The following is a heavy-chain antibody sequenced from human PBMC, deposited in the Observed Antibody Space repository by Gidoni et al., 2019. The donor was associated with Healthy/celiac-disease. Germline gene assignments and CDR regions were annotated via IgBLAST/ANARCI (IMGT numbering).Heavy chain of an antibody. CDR3: ARKGYCTNGVCYTFDAFDI. CDR2: IYPGDSDT. Sequence: EVQLVQSGAEVKKPGESLKISCKGSGYSFTSYWIGWVRQMPGKGLEWMGIIYPGDSDTRYSPSFQGQVTSSADKSISTAYLQWSSLKASDTAMYYCARKGYCTNGVCYTFDAFDIWGQGTMVTVSS. V-gene: IGHV5-51*01. D-gene: IGHD2-8*01. CDR1: GYSFTSYW. J-gene: IGHJ3*02.